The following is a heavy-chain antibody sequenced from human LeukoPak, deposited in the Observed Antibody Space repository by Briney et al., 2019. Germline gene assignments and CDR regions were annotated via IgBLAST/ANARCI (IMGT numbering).Heavy chain of an antibody. CDR1: GGSISSYY. D-gene: IGHD5-12*01. J-gene: IGHJ3*02. CDR2: IYYSGST. Sequence: SETLSLTCTVSGGSISSYYWSWIRQPPGKGLEWIGHIYYSGSTNYNPSLKSRVTISVDTSKNQFSLKLSSVTAADTAVYYCARVPGYSGYDGAFDIWGQGTMVTVSS. CDR3: ARVPGYSGYDGAFDI. V-gene: IGHV4-59*01.